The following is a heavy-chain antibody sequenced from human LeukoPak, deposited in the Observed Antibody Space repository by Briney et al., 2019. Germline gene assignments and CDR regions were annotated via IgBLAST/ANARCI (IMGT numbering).Heavy chain of an antibody. CDR3: ARHSERWLGAFDI. Sequence: SETLSLTCTVSGGSISSYYWSWIRQPPGKGLEWIGYIYYSGSTNYNPSLKSRVTISVDTSKNQFSLKLSSVTATDTAVYYCARHSERWLGAFDIWGQGTMVTVSS. D-gene: IGHD6-19*01. CDR1: GGSISSYY. V-gene: IGHV4-59*08. J-gene: IGHJ3*02. CDR2: IYYSGST.